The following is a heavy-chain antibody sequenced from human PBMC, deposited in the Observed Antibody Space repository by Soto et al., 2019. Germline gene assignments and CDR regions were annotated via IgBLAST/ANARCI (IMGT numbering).Heavy chain of an antibody. Sequence: PSETLSLTCAVYGGSFANYYWNWIRQPPGEGLEWIGEINYSGSTDYNPSLESRVTISVDTSKNQFSLNLSSVTAADTAIYYCARVGRYTSGWYLGYFDYWGQGTVVTVSS. V-gene: IGHV4-34*01. CDR1: GGSFANYY. D-gene: IGHD6-19*01. CDR3: ARVGRYTSGWYLGYFDY. CDR2: INYSGST. J-gene: IGHJ4*02.